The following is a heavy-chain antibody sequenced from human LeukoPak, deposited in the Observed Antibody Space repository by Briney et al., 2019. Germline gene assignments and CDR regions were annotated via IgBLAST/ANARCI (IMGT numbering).Heavy chain of an antibody. CDR3: AKLLRDYDFWSGYSGFDY. J-gene: IGHJ4*02. D-gene: IGHD3-3*01. CDR1: GFTFSSYA. V-gene: IGHV3-23*01. Sequence: PGGSLRLSCAASGFTFSSYAMSWVRQAPGKGLEWVSAISGSGGSTYYADSVKGRYTISRDNSKNTLYLQMNSLRAEDTAVYYCAKLLRDYDFWSGYSGFDYWGQGTLVTVSS. CDR2: ISGSGGST.